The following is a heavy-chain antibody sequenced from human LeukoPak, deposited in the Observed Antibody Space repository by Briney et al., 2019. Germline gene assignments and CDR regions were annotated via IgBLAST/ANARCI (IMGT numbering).Heavy chain of an antibody. CDR1: GFSLSGYW. CDR2: NNGDGSTT. J-gene: IGHJ5*02. Sequence: GGSLRLSCVASGFSLSGYWMYWVRQAPGKGLMYISRNNGDGSTTNYADVVKGRFTMSRDNVKNTLYLQMNSLRVEDTAVYYCARDPRNIGLAPWGQGTLVTVSS. CDR3: ARDPRNIGLAP. V-gene: IGHV3-74*01. D-gene: IGHD5-12*01.